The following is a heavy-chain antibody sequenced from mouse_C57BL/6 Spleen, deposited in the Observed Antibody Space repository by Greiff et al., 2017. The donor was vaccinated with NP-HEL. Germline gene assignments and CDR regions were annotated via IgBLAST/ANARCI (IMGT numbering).Heavy chain of an antibody. D-gene: IGHD1-1*01. CDR2: IWSGGST. V-gene: IGHV2-2*01. CDR3: ARNDHYYGSSPYAMDY. Sequence: VKLKQSGPGLVQPSQSLSITCTVSGFSLTSYGVHWVRQSPGKGLEWLGVIWSGGSTDYNAAFISRLSLSKDNSKSQVFFKMNSLQADDTAIYYCARNDHYYGSSPYAMDYWGQGTSVTVSS. J-gene: IGHJ4*01. CDR1: GFSLTSYG.